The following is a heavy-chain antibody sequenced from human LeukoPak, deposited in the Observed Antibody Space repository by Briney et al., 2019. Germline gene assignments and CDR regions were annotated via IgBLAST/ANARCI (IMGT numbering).Heavy chain of an antibody. J-gene: IGHJ4*02. CDR2: IKHSGST. CDR1: GGSFSGYY. D-gene: IGHD6-19*01. CDR3: ARGGCSSGWYSY. Sequence: PSETLSLTCAVYGGSFSGYYWSWIRQPPGKGLEWIGEIKHSGSTNYNPSLKSRVTISVDTSKNQFSLKLSSVTAADTAVYYCARGGCSSGWYSYWGQGTLVTVSS. V-gene: IGHV4-34*01.